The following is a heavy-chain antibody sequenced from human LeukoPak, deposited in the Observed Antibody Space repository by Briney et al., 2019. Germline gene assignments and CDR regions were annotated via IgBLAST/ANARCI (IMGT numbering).Heavy chain of an antibody. J-gene: IGHJ4*02. CDR3: ARGDGYSYGPLGY. D-gene: IGHD5-18*01. CDR2: IIPIFGTA. CDR1: GGTFSSYA. V-gene: IGHV1-69*05. Sequence: GASVKVSCKASGGTFSSYAISWVRQATGQGLEWMGGIIPIFGTANYAQKFQGRVTITTDESTSTAYMELSSLRSEDTAVYYCARGDGYSYGPLGYWGQGTLVTVSS.